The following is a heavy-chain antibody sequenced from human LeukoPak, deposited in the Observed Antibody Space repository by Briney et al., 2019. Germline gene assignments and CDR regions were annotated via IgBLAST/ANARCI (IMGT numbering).Heavy chain of an antibody. CDR3: ASYSSGWPTTWDY. J-gene: IGHJ4*02. CDR2: IYHSGST. D-gene: IGHD6-19*01. V-gene: IGHV4-38-2*02. Sequence: PSETLSLTCTVSGYSISSGYSWGWIRQPPGKGLEWIGSIYHSGSTYYNPSLKSRVTLSVDTSKNQFSLKLSSVTAADTAVYYCASYSSGWPTTWDYWGQGTLVTVSS. CDR1: GYSISSGYS.